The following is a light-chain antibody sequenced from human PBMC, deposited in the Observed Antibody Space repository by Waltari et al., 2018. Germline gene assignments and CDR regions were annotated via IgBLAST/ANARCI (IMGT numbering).Light chain of an antibody. J-gene: IGKJ2*01. CDR3: QQRSNWTPHT. Sequence: DIVLTQSPDTLSLSPGDTATLSCRASQSVGSYLAWYHQKPGHPPRLLIYDASHRATGVPDRFRGSESGTDFTLTISSLEAEDFAVYFCQQRSNWTPHTFGQGARLDIK. V-gene: IGKV3-11*01. CDR1: QSVGSY. CDR2: DAS.